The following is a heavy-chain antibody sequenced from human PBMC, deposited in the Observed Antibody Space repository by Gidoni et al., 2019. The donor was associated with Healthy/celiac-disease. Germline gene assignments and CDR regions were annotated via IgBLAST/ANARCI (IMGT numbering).Heavy chain of an antibody. D-gene: IGHD3-3*01. CDR3: AKDKIFGVVIPNYFDY. J-gene: IGHJ4*02. CDR2: ISGSGGST. V-gene: IGHV3-23*01. CDR1: GFPFVRYA. Sequence: EVQLLESGGGLVQPGGSLRLSCAASGFPFVRYAMSWVRQAPGKGLEWVSAISGSGGSTYYADSVKGRFTISRDNSKNTLYLQMNSLRAEDTAVYYCAKDKIFGVVIPNYFDYWGQGTLVTVSS.